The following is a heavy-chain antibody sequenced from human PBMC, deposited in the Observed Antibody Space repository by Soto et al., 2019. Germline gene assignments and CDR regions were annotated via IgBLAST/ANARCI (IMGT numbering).Heavy chain of an antibody. V-gene: IGHV1-69*13. CDR1: GYTFNRYG. D-gene: IGHD3-10*01. Sequence: SVKVSCKASGYTFNRYGISWVRQAPGQGLEWMGGISAIFGKANYAQNVQGRVAITADESTSTAYMEPSSLRSEDTAVYYCARGVSYYYGMDVWGQGTTVTVS. CDR2: ISAIFGKA. J-gene: IGHJ6*02. CDR3: ARGVSYYYGMDV.